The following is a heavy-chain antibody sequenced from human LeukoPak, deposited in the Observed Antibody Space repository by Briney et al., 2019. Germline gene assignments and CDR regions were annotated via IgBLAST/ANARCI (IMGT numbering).Heavy chain of an antibody. V-gene: IGHV3-7*01. Sequence: GGSLRLSCAASGFTFSSYSMNWVRQAPGKGLEWVANIKQDGSEKYYVDSVKGRFTISRDNAKNSLYLQMNSLRAEDTAVYYCARDLNYYDSSGSIPNFDYWGQGTLVTASS. J-gene: IGHJ4*02. CDR3: ARDLNYYDSSGSIPNFDY. D-gene: IGHD3-22*01. CDR2: IKQDGSEK. CDR1: GFTFSSYS.